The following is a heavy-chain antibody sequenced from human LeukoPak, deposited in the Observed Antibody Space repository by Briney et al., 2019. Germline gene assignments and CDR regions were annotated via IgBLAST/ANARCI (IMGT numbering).Heavy chain of an antibody. CDR2: MNPNSGNT. CDR1: GYTFTSYD. D-gene: IGHD5/OR15-5a*01. J-gene: IGHJ3*02. CDR3: ANNLRGVYSVAFDI. Sequence: ASVKVSCKASGYTFTSYDINWVRQATGQGLEWMGWMNPNSGNTGYAQKFQGRVTITADESTSTAYMELSSLRSEDTAVYYCANNLRGVYSVAFDIWGQGTMVTVSS. V-gene: IGHV1-8*01.